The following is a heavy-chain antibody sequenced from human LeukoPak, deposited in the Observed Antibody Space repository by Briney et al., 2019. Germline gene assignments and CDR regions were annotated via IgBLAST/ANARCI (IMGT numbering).Heavy chain of an antibody. CDR3: ARELGYSSSWSRGAFDI. Sequence: SETLSLTCTVSGGSISSYYWSWIRQPPGKGLEWIGYIYYSGSTNYNPSLKSRVTISVDTSKNQFSLKLSSVTAADTAVYYCARELGYSSSWSRGAFDIWGQGTMVTVSS. J-gene: IGHJ3*02. D-gene: IGHD6-13*01. V-gene: IGHV4-59*01. CDR1: GGSISSYY. CDR2: IYYSGST.